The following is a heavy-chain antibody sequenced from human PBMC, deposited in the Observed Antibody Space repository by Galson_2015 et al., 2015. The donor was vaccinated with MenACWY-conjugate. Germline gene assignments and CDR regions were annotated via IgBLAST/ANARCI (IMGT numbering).Heavy chain of an antibody. Sequence: LSLTCTVSGGSIHSYYWSWIRPPPGKGLEWIGYMYYSGSANYNPSLKSRVTISVDTSKNQFSLTMTSVTAADTAVYYCARGVNLASMAGYWGQGTLVTVSS. CDR2: MYYSGSA. V-gene: IGHV4-59*01. CDR3: ARGVNLASMAGY. J-gene: IGHJ4*02. CDR1: GGSIHSYY. D-gene: IGHD3-3*02.